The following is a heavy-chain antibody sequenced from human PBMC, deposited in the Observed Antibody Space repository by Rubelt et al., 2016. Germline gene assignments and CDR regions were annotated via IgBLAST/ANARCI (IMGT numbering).Heavy chain of an antibody. CDR2: VFGVGDST. D-gene: IGHD2-21*01. Sequence: EVQLLESGGGLVQPGGSLRLSCAASGFPFSSYAMNWVRQAPGKGLEWVSTVFGVGDSTTYADSVTGRFTISRDISKTTPLRKMNRQRVVNTAIYDCVKVCHCGGVCSDFDNWGQGTMVVVSS. CDR3: VKVCHCGGVCSDFDN. V-gene: IGHV3-23*01. J-gene: IGHJ3*02. CDR1: GFPFSSYA.